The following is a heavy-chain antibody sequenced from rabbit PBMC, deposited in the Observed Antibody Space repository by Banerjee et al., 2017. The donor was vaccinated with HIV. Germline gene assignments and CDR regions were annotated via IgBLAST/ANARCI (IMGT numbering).Heavy chain of an antibody. CDR1: GFTLSSYW. CDR2: IYAGSSGTT. J-gene: IGHJ4*01. V-gene: IGHV1S45*01. Sequence: QEQLEESGGDLVKPGASLTLTCTASGFTLSSYWICWVRQAPGKGLEWIACIYAGSSGTTEYASWAKGRFTISKTSSTTVTLQMTSLTAADTATYFCARLAGATDSFFNLWGQGTLVTVS. CDR3: ARLAGATDSFFNL. D-gene: IGHD4-2*01.